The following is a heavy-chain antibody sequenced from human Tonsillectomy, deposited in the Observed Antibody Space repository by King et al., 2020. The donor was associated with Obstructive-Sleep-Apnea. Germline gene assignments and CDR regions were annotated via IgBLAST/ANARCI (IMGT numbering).Heavy chain of an antibody. J-gene: IGHJ3*02. V-gene: IGHV3-7*03. CDR3: ARDRSYETTGYYYDVFDM. Sequence: VQLVESGGGLVQPGGSLRLSCAASGFTFGSYWMTWVRQAPGRGLEWVANIRQDESQKYYVDSVKCRFTISRDNAKNSLYLQMNSLRADDTAVYYCARDRSYETTGYYYDVFDMWGQGTMVTVSS. D-gene: IGHD3-22*01. CDR1: GFTFGSYW. CDR2: IRQDESQK.